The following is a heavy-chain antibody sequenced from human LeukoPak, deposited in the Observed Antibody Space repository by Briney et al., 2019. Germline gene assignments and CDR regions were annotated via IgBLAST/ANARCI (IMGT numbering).Heavy chain of an antibody. CDR2: INPSGGST. CDR3: ARDLSAAGTFDY. D-gene: IGHD6-13*01. Sequence: ASVKVSCKASGYTFTSYYMHWVRQAPGQGLEWMGIINPSGGSTSYAQKFQGRVTMTRDTSTSTVYMELSSLRAEDTAVYYCARDLSAAGTFDYWGQGTLVTVSS. J-gene: IGHJ4*02. CDR1: GYTFTSYY. V-gene: IGHV1-46*01.